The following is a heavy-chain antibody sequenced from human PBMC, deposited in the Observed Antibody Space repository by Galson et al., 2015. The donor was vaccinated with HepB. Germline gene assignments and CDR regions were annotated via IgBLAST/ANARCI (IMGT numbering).Heavy chain of an antibody. CDR2: ISPHNRNT. J-gene: IGHJ5*02. Sequence: SVKVSCKASGYTFSSYSITWARQAPGQGLEWVGWISPHNRNTNYAQNFQGRVTMTTDTSTNTAYMELRSLRSDDTAIYYCARGAVVVAVGATENNWFDPWGRGTLVTVSS. CDR1: GYTFSSYS. V-gene: IGHV1-18*01. CDR3: ARGAVVVAVGATENNWFDP. D-gene: IGHD2-15*01.